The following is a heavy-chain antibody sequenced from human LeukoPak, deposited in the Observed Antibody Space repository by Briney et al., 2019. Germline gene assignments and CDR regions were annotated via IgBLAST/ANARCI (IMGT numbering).Heavy chain of an antibody. CDR3: ARRVLGGGYALDY. V-gene: IGHV3-7*01. J-gene: IGHJ4*02. Sequence: GGSLRLSCAASGFTFSSYWMSWVRQAPGKGLEWVANIKQDGSEKYYVDSVKGRFTISRDNAKNSLYMQMNSLRAEDTAVYYCARRVLGGGYALDYWGQGTLVTVSS. CDR1: GFTFSSYW. CDR2: IKQDGSEK. D-gene: IGHD5-12*01.